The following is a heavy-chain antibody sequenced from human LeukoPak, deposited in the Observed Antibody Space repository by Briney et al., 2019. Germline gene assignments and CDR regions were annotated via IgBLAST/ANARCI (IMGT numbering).Heavy chain of an antibody. CDR2: IYYSGST. D-gene: IGHD1-26*01. V-gene: IGHV4-59*01. CDR1: GGSISNYY. J-gene: IGHJ4*02. Sequence: SETLSLTCTVAGGSISNYYWSWIRQPPGKGLEWIGYIYYSGSTNYNPSLKSRVTISVDTSKNQFSLKLSSVTAADTAVYYCARYGEGGGPFDYWGQGTLVTVSS. CDR3: ARYGEGGGPFDY.